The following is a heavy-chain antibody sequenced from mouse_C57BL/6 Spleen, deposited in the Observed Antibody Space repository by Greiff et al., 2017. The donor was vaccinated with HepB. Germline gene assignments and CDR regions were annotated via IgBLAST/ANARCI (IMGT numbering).Heavy chain of an antibody. CDR1: GYTFTDYN. V-gene: IGHV1-22*01. Sequence: VQLQQSGPELVKPGASVKMSCKASGYTFTDYNMHWVKQSHGKSLEWIGYINPNNGGTSYNQKFKGKATLTVNKSSITAYMELRSLTSEDSAVYYCASNDGYRWYFDVWGTGTTVTVSS. CDR3: ASNDGYRWYFDV. CDR2: INPNNGGT. D-gene: IGHD2-3*01. J-gene: IGHJ1*03.